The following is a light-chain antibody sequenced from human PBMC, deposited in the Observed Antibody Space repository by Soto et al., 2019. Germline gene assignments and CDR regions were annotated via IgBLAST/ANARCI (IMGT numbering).Light chain of an antibody. CDR2: AAS. J-gene: IGKJ4*01. V-gene: IGKV1-39*01. CDR1: QSISSY. CDR3: QQSYSTPRST. Sequence: DIQMTQSPSSLSASVGDRVTITCRASQSISSYLNWYQQKPGKAPKLLIYAASSLQSGVPSRFSGSGSGTDSTLTISSLQPEDFATYYCQQSYSTPRSTFGGGTKVEIK.